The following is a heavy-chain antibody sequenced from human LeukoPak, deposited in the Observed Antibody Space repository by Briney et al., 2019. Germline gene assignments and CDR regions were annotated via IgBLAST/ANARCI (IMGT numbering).Heavy chain of an antibody. CDR1: AFTSDDYG. CDR2: INWNGGST. J-gene: IGHJ4*02. V-gene: IGHV3-20*04. D-gene: IGHD3-22*01. Sequence: GGSLRLFCAASAFTSDDYGMICVRQAPGKGLEWVSGINWNGGSTGYADSVKGRFTISRDNAKNSLYLQMNSLRAEDTALYYCARAPYYYDSSGYSPSDYWGQGTLVTVSS. CDR3: ARAPYYYDSSGYSPSDY.